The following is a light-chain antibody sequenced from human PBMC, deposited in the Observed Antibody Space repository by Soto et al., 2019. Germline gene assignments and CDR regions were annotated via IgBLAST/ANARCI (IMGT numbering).Light chain of an antibody. Sequence: EIRMSLSLATLSVNPGERATLSCRASPSVSGSNLAWYQQKPGQAPRLVIYGASSRATGIPDRFSGSGSGTDFTLTISRLEPEDFAVYYCQQYGSFGQR. V-gene: IGKV3-20*01. J-gene: IGKJ1*01. CDR3: QQYGS. CDR2: GAS. CDR1: PSVSGSN.